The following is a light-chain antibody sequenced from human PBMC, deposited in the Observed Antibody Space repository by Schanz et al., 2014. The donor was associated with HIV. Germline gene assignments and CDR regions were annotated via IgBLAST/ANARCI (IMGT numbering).Light chain of an antibody. Sequence: SYELTQPPSVSVAPGETARMTCGGNNLGSKSVHWYRQKPGQAPVMVISYDTDRPSGIPERFSGSNSGNTATLTISRVEAGDEADYYCQVWESSTGVVFGGGTKLTVL. J-gene: IGLJ2*01. V-gene: IGLV3-21*01. CDR1: NLGSKS. CDR3: QVWESSTGVV. CDR2: YDT.